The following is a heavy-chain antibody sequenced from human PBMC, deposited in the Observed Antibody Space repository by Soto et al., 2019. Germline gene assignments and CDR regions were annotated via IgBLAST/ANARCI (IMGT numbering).Heavy chain of an antibody. D-gene: IGHD1-1*01. V-gene: IGHV3-23*01. J-gene: IGHJ4*02. Sequence: GGSLRLSCAASGFTFSSYAINWVRQAPGKGLEWVSAISGSGGTTYFADSVKGRFTISRDNSKNTLYLQMNSLRAEDTAVYYCAKDVDQVGTGPFDYWGQGTLVTVSS. CDR2: ISGSGGTT. CDR1: GFTFSSYA. CDR3: AKDVDQVGTGPFDY.